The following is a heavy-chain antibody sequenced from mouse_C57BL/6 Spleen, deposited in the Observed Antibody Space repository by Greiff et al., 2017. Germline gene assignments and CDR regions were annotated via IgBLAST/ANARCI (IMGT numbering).Heavy chain of an antibody. J-gene: IGHJ4*01. CDR2: IHPNSGST. V-gene: IGHV1-64*01. D-gene: IGHD2-3*01. CDR1: GYTFTSYW. CDR3: ARAPYDGYLLYYAMDY. Sequence: QVQLQQPGAELVKPGASVKLSCKASGYTFTSYWMHWVKQRPGQGLEWIGMIHPNSGSTNYNEKFKSQATLTVDKSSCTAYMQLSSLTSEDSAVYYCARAPYDGYLLYYAMDYWGQGTSVTVSS.